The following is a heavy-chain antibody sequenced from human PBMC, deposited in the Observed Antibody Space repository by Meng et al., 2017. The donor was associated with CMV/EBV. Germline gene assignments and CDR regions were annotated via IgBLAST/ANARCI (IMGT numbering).Heavy chain of an antibody. J-gene: IGHJ6*02. V-gene: IGHV1-8*03. Sequence: ASVKVSCKASGYTFTSYDINWVRQATGQGLEWMGWMNPNSGNTGYAQKFQGRVTITRNTSISTAYMELSSPRSEDTAVYYCARGGYGSGVPYGMDVWGQGTTVTVSS. CDR1: GYTFTSYD. D-gene: IGHD3-10*01. CDR3: ARGGYGSGVPYGMDV. CDR2: MNPNSGNT.